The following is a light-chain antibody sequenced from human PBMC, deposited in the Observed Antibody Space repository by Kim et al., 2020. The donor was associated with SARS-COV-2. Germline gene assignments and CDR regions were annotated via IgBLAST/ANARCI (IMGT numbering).Light chain of an antibody. CDR3: QAWDSSTVI. Sequence: VSPRQTASSTCSGDRLGDTYACWYQQKPGQSPVLVIYQDNERPSGVPERFSGSNSGNTATLTVSGTQAMDEADYYCQAWDSSTVIFGGGTQLTVL. CDR1: RLGDTY. CDR2: QDN. V-gene: IGLV3-1*01. J-gene: IGLJ2*01.